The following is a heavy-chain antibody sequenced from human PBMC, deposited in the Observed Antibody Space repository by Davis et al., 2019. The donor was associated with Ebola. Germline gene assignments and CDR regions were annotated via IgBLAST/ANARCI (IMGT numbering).Heavy chain of an antibody. CDR2: ISSSSSTI. CDR3: ARSDRSQGSRPGAFDI. Sequence: GESLKISCAASGFTFSSYSMNWVRQAPGKGLEWVSYISSSSSTIYYADSVKGRFTISRDNAKNSLYLQMNSLRDEDTAVYYCARSDRSQGSRPGAFDIWGQGTMVTVSS. CDR1: GFTFSSYS. D-gene: IGHD1-26*01. V-gene: IGHV3-48*02. J-gene: IGHJ3*02.